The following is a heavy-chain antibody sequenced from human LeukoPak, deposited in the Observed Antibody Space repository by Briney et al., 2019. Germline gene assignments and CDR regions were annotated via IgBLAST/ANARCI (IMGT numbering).Heavy chain of an antibody. CDR1: GGYISRGNYY. J-gene: IGHJ4*02. V-gene: IGHV4-61*02. D-gene: IGHD3-22*01. CDR2: IYTSGST. CDR3: AREGDYYDTSGTLDY. Sequence: PSETLSLTCTVPGGYISRGNYYWSRNRKPAVKGLERIGRIYTSGSTNYNLSLKQQVTISVDTSKNQFSLKLSSVTAADTAVYYCAREGDYYDTSGTLDYWGQGTLVTVSS.